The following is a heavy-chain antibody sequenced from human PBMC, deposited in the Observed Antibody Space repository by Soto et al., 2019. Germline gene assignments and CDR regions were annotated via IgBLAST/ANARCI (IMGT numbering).Heavy chain of an antibody. CDR1: GGTFSSYT. Sequence: QVQLVQSGAEVKKPGSSVKVSCKASGGTFSSYTISWVRQAPGQGLEWMGRIIPILGIANYAQKFQGRVTITADKSTSTAYMELSGLRSEDTAVYYCARSTTVVTPRWFDPWGQGTLVTVSS. CDR3: ARSTTVVTPRWFDP. D-gene: IGHD4-17*01. V-gene: IGHV1-69*02. J-gene: IGHJ5*02. CDR2: IIPILGIA.